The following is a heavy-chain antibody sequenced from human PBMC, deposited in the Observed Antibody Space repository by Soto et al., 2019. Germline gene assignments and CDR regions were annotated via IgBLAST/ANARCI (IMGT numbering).Heavy chain of an antibody. Sequence: SETLSLTCSVSGASVSSDFSYWSWIRQPPGKGLEWIGYIYYIGSTYYNPSLKSRVTISLDTSKNQFSLRLSSVTAADTAVYYCARSVFPWGQGTLVTVSS. J-gene: IGHJ5*02. V-gene: IGHV4-31*03. CDR3: ARSVFP. CDR1: GASVSSDFSY. CDR2: IYYIGST.